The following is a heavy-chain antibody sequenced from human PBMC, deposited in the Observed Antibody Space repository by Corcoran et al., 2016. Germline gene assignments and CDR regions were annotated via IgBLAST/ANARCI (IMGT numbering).Heavy chain of an antibody. D-gene: IGHD3-16*02. CDR1: GFTFSSYG. V-gene: IGHV3-30*18. CDR2: ISYDGSNK. J-gene: IGHJ6*02. Sequence: QEQLVASGGGVVQPGRSLRLSCAASGFTFSSYGMHWVRQAPGKGLEWVAVISYDGSNKYYVDSVKGRFTISRDNSKNTLYLQMNSLRAEDTAGYYCAKEAGPTDDYVWGSYRARGFDYGMDVWGQGTTVTVSS. CDR3: AKEAGPTDDYVWGSYRARGFDYGMDV.